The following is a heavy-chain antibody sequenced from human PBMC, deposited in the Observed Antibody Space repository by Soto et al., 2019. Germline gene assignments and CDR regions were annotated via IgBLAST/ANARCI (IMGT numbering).Heavy chain of an antibody. J-gene: IGHJ4*02. V-gene: IGHV3-43*01. D-gene: IGHD6-6*01. Sequence: GGSLRRSCAASGFTFDYYTMHCVRQAPGKGLELLSLISWDGVSTYYGDSVKGRFTISRDNSKNSLFLQMNSLRSDDTALYYCAQGSNIAVRIPDYWGQGNMVTVSS. CDR2: ISWDGVST. CDR1: GFTFDYYT. CDR3: AQGSNIAVRIPDY.